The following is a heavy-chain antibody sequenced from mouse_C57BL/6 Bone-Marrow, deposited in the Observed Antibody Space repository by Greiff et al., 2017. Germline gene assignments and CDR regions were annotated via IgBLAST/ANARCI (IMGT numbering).Heavy chain of an antibody. CDR1: GFTFSSYG. CDR3: SVVATNWYFDI. Sequence: EVKLVESGGDLVKPGGSLKLSCAASGFTFSSYGMSWVRQTPDKRLEWVATISTGGSYTYYPENVKGRFTISRDNAKNTLYLQMSSLKSEDTAMYYCSVVATNWYFDIWGTGTTVTVSS. V-gene: IGHV5-6*01. CDR2: ISTGGSYT. J-gene: IGHJ1*03. D-gene: IGHD1-1*01.